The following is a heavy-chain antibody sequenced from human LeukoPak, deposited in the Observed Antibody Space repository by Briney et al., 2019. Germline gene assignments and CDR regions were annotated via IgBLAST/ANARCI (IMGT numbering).Heavy chain of an antibody. J-gene: IGHJ4*02. D-gene: IGHD2-2*01. CDR1: GYSFTSGHY. CDR2: IYHTGST. CDR3: ARYCSSTSCILRGFDY. V-gene: IGHV4-38-2*01. Sequence: SETLSLTCSVSGYSFTSGHYWGWIRQPPGKGLEWIGNIYHTGSTHYNPSLKSRVTISVDTSKNQFSLKLSSVTAADTAVYYCARYCSSTSCILRGFDYWGQGTLVTVSS.